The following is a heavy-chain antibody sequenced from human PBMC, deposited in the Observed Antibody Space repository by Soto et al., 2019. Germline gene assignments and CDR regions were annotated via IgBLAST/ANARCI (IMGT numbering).Heavy chain of an antibody. J-gene: IGHJ6*02. D-gene: IGHD3-22*01. V-gene: IGHV3-74*01. CDR2: SNSDGSST. Sequence: PGGSLRLSCAASGFTFSSCWIHWVRQAPGMGLVWVSRSNSDGSSTSYADSVKGRFTISRDNAKNTLYLQMNSLRAEDTAVYYCARAIGYYGMDVWGQGTTVTVSS. CDR1: GFTFSSCW. CDR3: ARAIGYYGMDV.